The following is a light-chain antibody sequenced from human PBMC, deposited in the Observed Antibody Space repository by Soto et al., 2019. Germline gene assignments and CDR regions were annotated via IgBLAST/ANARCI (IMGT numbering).Light chain of an antibody. CDR3: SSFTSSSTQV. CDR2: EVS. V-gene: IGLV2-14*01. J-gene: IGLJ3*02. CDR1: SSDVGGYNY. Sequence: LTQPASVSGSPGQSITISCTGTSSDVGGYNYVSWYQQYPGRAPKLMIYEVSNRPSGVSNRFSGSKSGNTASLTISGLQAEDEADYYCSSFTSSSTQVLGGGTKVTVL.